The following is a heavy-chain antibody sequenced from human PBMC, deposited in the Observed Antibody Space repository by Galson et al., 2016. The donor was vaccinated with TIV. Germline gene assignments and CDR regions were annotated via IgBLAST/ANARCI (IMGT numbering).Heavy chain of an antibody. V-gene: IGHV3-21*06. Sequence: SLRLSCAASGFTFGTYTMNWVRLTPGKGLEWVASISGNSRYIYYTDSLMGRFTISTDNSKNLLSLHMNSLGVEDTAIYYCASEPTVLGVLRGLDSWGPGTLVTVSS. CDR1: GFTFGTYT. CDR3: ASEPTVLGVLRGLDS. D-gene: IGHD3-3*01. CDR2: ISGNSRYI. J-gene: IGHJ4*02.